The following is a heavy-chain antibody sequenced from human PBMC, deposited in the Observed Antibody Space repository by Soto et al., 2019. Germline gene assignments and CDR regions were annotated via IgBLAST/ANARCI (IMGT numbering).Heavy chain of an antibody. D-gene: IGHD6-13*01. Sequence: QVHLVQSGAEVKKPGASVNVSCKASGYSFTSYGITWVRQAPGQGLEWVGWISAYNGDTHYAQKVQGRVTMTTDTSTSTAYMELRSRTSDDTAVYYCARGASSLPGFHWGQGTLVTVSS. J-gene: IGHJ4*02. CDR3: ARGASSLPGFH. CDR2: ISAYNGDT. CDR1: GYSFTSYG. V-gene: IGHV1-18*01.